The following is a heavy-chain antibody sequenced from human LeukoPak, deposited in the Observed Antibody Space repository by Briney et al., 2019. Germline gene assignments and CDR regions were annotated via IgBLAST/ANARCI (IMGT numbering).Heavy chain of an antibody. Sequence: ASVKVSCKASGYTFINYGISWVRQAPGQGLEWMGWISTYNGHTKYAQKLQGRVTMTTDTSTSTAYMELRSLRSDDTAVYYCAREHLLLRYFDYWGQGTLVTVSS. CDR3: AREHLLLRYFDY. V-gene: IGHV1-18*01. D-gene: IGHD2-21*02. J-gene: IGHJ4*02. CDR2: ISTYNGHT. CDR1: GYTFINYG.